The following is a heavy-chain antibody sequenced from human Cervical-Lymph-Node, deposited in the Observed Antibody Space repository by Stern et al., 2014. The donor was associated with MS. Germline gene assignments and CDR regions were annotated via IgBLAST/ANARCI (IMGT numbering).Heavy chain of an antibody. J-gene: IGHJ4*02. CDR3: ARHENFFFDY. Sequence: QVQLQESGPGLVKPSETLSLTCTVSGGSISSSSYYWGWIRQPPGKGLEWIGGIYYSGSTYYNPPLKSRVPISLDPPKNHFPLKLSSVTAADTAVYYCARHENFFFDYWGQGTLVTVSS. CDR1: GGSISSSSYY. CDR2: IYYSGST. D-gene: IGHD2/OR15-2a*01. V-gene: IGHV4-39*01.